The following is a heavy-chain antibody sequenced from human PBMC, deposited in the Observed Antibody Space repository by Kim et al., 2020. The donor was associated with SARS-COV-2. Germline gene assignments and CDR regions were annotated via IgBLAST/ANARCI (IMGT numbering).Heavy chain of an antibody. CDR3: ARSNPYTVGYYFDY. Sequence: NPSLKSRVTISVDKSKNQFSLKLSSVTAADTAVYYCARSNPYTVGYYFDYWGQGTLVTVSS. D-gene: IGHD1-26*01. J-gene: IGHJ4*02. V-gene: IGHV4-4*02.